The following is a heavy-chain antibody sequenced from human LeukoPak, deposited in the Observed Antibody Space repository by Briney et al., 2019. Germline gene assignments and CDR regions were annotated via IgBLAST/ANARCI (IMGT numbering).Heavy chain of an antibody. CDR3: ARASGPFDF. J-gene: IGHJ4*02. D-gene: IGHD3-10*01. CDR1: GFIFSTYG. CDR2: IFSDGYTK. V-gene: IGHV3-33*01. Sequence: GGSLRLSCAASGFIFSTYGLHWVRQAPGKGLEWVAVIFSDGYTKYYAASVKDRFTISRDNSKNTLYLHMNSLIPGDTGVYYCARASGPFDFWGQGALLTVSS.